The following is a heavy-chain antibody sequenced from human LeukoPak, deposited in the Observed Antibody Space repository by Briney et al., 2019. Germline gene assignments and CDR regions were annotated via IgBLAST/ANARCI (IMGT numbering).Heavy chain of an antibody. D-gene: IGHD6-19*01. V-gene: IGHV5-51*01. CDR1: GCSFTSYW. J-gene: IGHJ4*02. CDR3: ARKDGSGWPYYFDY. CDR2: IYPSDSDT. Sequence: GESLQISCQGSGCSFTSYWIGWVRQMPGKGLESMGIIYPSDSDTRYSPSFQGQVTISADKSISTAYLQWSSLKASDTAIYYCARKDGSGWPYYFDYWGQGTLVTVSS.